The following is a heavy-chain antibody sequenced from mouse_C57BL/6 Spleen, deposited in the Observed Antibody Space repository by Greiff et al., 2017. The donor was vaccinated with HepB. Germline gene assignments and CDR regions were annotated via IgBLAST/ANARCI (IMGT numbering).Heavy chain of an antibody. D-gene: IGHD2-2*01. CDR1: GYSITSGYY. CDR2: ISYDGSN. V-gene: IGHV3-6*01. CDR3: ARDGYQGFAY. J-gene: IGHJ3*01. Sequence: EVQLQESGPGLVKPSQSLSLTCSVTGYSITSGYYWNWIRQFPGNKLEWMGYISYDGSNNYNPSLKNRISITRDTSKNQFFLKLNSVTTEDTATYYCARDGYQGFAYWGQGTLVTVSA.